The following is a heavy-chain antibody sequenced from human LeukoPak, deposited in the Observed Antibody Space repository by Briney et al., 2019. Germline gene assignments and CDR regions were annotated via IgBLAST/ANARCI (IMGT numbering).Heavy chain of an antibody. Sequence: GASVKVSCKASGYTFTSYGISWVRQAPGQGLEWMGWISAYNGNTNYAQKLQGRVTMTTDTSTSTAYMELRSLRSDDTAVYYCARVVVGARYYYYMDVWGKGTTVTVSS. D-gene: IGHD1-26*01. CDR1: GYTFTSYG. CDR3: ARVVVGARYYYYMDV. J-gene: IGHJ6*03. CDR2: ISAYNGNT. V-gene: IGHV1-18*01.